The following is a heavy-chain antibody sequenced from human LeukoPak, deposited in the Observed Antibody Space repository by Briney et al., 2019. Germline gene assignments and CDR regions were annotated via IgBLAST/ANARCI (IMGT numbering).Heavy chain of an antibody. D-gene: IGHD3-16*01. Sequence: GGSLRLSCAASGFTFSSYAMHWARQAPGKGLEWVAVISYDGSSEYYADSVKGRFTISRDNSINALYLQMNSLRLDDTAVYYCVGEIGPRSFDYWGQGTLVTVSS. CDR3: VGEIGPRSFDY. J-gene: IGHJ4*02. V-gene: IGHV3-30-3*01. CDR2: ISYDGSSE. CDR1: GFTFSSYA.